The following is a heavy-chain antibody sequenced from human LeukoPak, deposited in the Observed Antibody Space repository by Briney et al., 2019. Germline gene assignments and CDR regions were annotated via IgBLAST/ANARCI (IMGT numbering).Heavy chain of an antibody. D-gene: IGHD3-10*01. CDR1: GGSISSGGYS. CDR3: ASASGSYYNWFDP. J-gene: IGHJ5*02. Sequence: SQTLSLTCAVSGGSISSGGYSWSWIRQPPGKGLGWIGYIYHSGSTYYNPSLKSRVTISVDRSKNQFSLKLSSVTAADTAVYYCASASGSYYNWFDPWGQGTLVTVSS. CDR2: IYHSGST. V-gene: IGHV4-30-2*01.